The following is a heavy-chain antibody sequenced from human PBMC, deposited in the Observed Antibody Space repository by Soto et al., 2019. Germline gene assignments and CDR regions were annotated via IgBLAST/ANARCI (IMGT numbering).Heavy chain of an antibody. CDR3: ARATGQDCTNGVCLREDY. J-gene: IGHJ4*02. CDR1: GGTFSSYA. D-gene: IGHD2-8*01. V-gene: IGHV1-69*01. CDR2: IIPIFGTA. Sequence: QVQLVQSGAEVKKPGSSVKVSCKASGGTFSSYAISWVRQAPGQGLEWMGGIIPIFGTANYAQKFQGRVTITADESTSTAYMELSSLRSEDTAVYYWARATGQDCTNGVCLREDYWGQGTLVTVSS.